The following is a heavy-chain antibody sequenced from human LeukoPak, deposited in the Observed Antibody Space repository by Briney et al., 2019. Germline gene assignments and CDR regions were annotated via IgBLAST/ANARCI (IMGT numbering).Heavy chain of an antibody. CDR1: GFTFSNYD. V-gene: IGHV3-53*01. CDR2: IYSGGST. CDR3: ARDRYYYYGMDV. Sequence: GGSLRLSCAASGFTFSNYDMSWVRQAPGKGLEWVSVIYSGGSTYYADSVKGRFTISGDNSKNTLYLQMNSLRAEGTAVYYCARDRYYYYGMDVWGQGTTVTVSS. J-gene: IGHJ6*02.